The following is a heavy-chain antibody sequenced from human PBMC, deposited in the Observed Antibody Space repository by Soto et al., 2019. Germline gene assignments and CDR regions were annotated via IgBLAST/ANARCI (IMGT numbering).Heavy chain of an antibody. CDR3: ARADSSSQEEPFDY. CDR1: GFTFSSYS. Sequence: EVQLVESGGGLVQPGGSLRLSCAASGFTFSSYSMNWVRQAPGKGLEWVSYISSSSSTIYYADSVKGRFTISRDNAKNSLYLQMNSLRAEDTAVYYCARADSSSQEEPFDYWGQGTLVTVSS. CDR2: ISSSSSTI. J-gene: IGHJ4*02. D-gene: IGHD6-13*01. V-gene: IGHV3-48*01.